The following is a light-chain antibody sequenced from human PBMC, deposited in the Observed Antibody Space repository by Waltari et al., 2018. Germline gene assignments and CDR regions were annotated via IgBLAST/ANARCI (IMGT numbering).Light chain of an antibody. CDR3: AAWDDSLNGPV. Sequence: QSVLTQPPSASGTPGQWVTISCSGSSSNIGSNTVNWYQQLPGTAPKLLVYSNNQRPSGVPDRFSGSKSGTSASRAISGLQSEDEADYYCAAWDDSLNGPVFGGGTKLTVL. CDR2: SNN. CDR1: SSNIGSNT. V-gene: IGLV1-44*01. J-gene: IGLJ3*02.